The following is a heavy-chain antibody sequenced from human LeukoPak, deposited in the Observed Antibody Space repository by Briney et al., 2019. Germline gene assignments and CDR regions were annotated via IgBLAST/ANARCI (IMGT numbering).Heavy chain of an antibody. J-gene: IGHJ4*02. CDR2: IKQDGSEK. D-gene: IGHD1-26*01. CDR1: GFTFSSYW. Sequence: PGGSLRLSCAASGFTFSSYWMSWVRQAPGKGLEWVANIKQDGSEKYYVDSVKGRFTISRDNAKNSLYLQMNSQRAEDTAVYYCARVGWPAYEGATTFDYWGQGTLVTVSS. CDR3: ARVGWPAYEGATTFDY. V-gene: IGHV3-7*01.